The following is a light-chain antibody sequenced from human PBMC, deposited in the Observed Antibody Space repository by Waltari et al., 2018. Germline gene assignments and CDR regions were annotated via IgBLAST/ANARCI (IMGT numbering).Light chain of an antibody. CDR1: SADIGCYNL. CDR3: SSFESSRTWV. Sequence: QSALTQPASVSGSPGQSLTISCSGTSADIGCYNLVPWYQQLPGNAPKLVIYEVTERPSELSNRFSGSKSGNTASLTISWLQAEDEADYYCSSFESSRTWVFGGGTKLTVL. CDR2: EVT. J-gene: IGLJ3*02. V-gene: IGLV2-23*02.